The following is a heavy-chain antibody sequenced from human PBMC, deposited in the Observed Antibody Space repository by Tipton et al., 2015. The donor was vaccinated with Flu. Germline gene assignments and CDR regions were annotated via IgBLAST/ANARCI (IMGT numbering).Heavy chain of an antibody. Sequence: SLRLSCAASGFTFSSHWMHWVRQGPGKELVWVSRINSDGTITDYADSVKGRFTISRDNAKNTLYLQMNSLRAEDTAVYYCVRLWVITGTTGGWGQGTLVTVSS. D-gene: IGHD1-7*01. V-gene: IGHV3-74*01. J-gene: IGHJ4*02. CDR2: INSDGTIT. CDR1: GFTFSSHW. CDR3: VRLWVITGTTGG.